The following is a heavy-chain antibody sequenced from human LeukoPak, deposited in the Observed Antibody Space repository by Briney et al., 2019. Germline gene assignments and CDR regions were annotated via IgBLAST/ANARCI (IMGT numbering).Heavy chain of an antibody. Sequence: GGSLRLSCEASGFTFGSYAIRWVRRAPGTGLEWVSSIPGSGGATYYADSVRGRFSISRDSSKNTVYLQMNSLRDEDTAVYYCARARPWDSSRSYYFGMDVWGHGTTVTVSS. V-gene: IGHV3-23*01. CDR2: IPGSGGAT. CDR1: GFTFGSYA. CDR3: ARARPWDSSRSYYFGMDV. D-gene: IGHD3-22*01. J-gene: IGHJ6*02.